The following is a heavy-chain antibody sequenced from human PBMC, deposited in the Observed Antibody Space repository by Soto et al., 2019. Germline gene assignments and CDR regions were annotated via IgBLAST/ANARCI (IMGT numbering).Heavy chain of an antibody. CDR2: VFHSGIT. CDR3: ARDQNGSPYFDY. Sequence: QVQLQESGPGLVKPSETLSLTCTVSGGSITSYYWSWIRQPPGKGLEWIGYVFHSGITGYNPSLKSRVTISVDASKNLFALKLIYVTAADTAVYYCARDQNGSPYFDYWGQGTLVTVSS. V-gene: IGHV4-59*01. D-gene: IGHD1-26*01. J-gene: IGHJ4*02. CDR1: GGSITSYY.